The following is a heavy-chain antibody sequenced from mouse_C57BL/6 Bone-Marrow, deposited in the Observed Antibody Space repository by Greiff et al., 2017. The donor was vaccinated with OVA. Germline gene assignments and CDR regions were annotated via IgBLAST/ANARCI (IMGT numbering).Heavy chain of an antibody. CDR3: ARDGNLRTMDY. CDR1: GYTFTDYY. CDR2: INPNNGGT. Sequence: VQLQQSGPELVKPGASVKISCKASGYTFTDYYMNWVKQSHGKSLEWIGDINPNNGGTSYNQKFKGKATLTVDKSSSTAYMELRSLTSEDSAVYYCARDGNLRTMDYWGQGTSVTVSS. J-gene: IGHJ4*01. V-gene: IGHV1-26*01. D-gene: IGHD2-1*01.